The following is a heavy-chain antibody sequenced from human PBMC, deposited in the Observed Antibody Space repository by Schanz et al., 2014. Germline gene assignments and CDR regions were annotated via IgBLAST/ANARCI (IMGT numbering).Heavy chain of an antibody. Sequence: VQLVDSGGGLVKPGGSLRLSCTASGFPFSDYFMAWIRQPPGRGLEWVSYIGNGGVTIYYADSVKGRFTISRDNSKNSLYLQMNSRRAEDTAVYYCARGGPAYYFDYWGQGTLXTVSS. CDR2: IGNGGVTI. V-gene: IGHV3-11*04. CDR1: GFPFSDYF. CDR3: ARGGPAYYFDY. J-gene: IGHJ4*02.